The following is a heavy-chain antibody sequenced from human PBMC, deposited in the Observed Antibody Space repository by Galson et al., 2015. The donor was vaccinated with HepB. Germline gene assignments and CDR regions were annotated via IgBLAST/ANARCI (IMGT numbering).Heavy chain of an antibody. J-gene: IGHJ4*02. CDR2: LSISGDDA. D-gene: IGHD3-16*01. V-gene: IGHV3-23*01. CDR1: GFTFNNYA. CDR3: AKDSLGDEEFICSFDY. Sequence: SLRLSCAASGFTFNNYAMSWVRQTAGKGLEWVAALSISGDDAYYAGSVKGRFTISRDNSKNTLFLQMNSLRAEDTAIYYCAKDSLGDEEFICSFDYWGQGALVPVSP.